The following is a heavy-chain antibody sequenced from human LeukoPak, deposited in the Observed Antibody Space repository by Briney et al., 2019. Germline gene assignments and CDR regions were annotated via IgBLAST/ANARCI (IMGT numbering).Heavy chain of an antibody. CDR1: GFTFSDYW. J-gene: IGHJ4*02. CDR3: ARDRSPGILDF. CDR2: INTDDSSI. V-gene: IGHV3-74*03. Sequence: GGYLRLYCAASGFTFSDYWMHWVRQAPGKGLVWGSRINTDDSSITYADSVKGRFTIYRDNAKNTLYLRMNGLKAEETAGYFCARDRSPGILDFWSQGTLVTVSS.